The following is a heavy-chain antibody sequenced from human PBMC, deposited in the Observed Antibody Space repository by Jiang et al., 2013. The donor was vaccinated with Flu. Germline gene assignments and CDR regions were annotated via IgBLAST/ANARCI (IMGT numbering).Heavy chain of an antibody. Sequence: GAEVKKPGESLKISCKDFGYGFTNYWIGWVRQMPGEGPEWMGIIYPGDSDTRYSPSFQGQVIISADKSINTAYLQWSSLKASDTAIYYCAKSGVGGCSYGFRTWGQGTLVTVSS. CDR2: IYPGDSDT. CDR3: AKSGVGGCSYGFRT. CDR1: GYGFTNYW. D-gene: IGHD5-18*01. J-gene: IGHJ4*02. V-gene: IGHV5-51*01.